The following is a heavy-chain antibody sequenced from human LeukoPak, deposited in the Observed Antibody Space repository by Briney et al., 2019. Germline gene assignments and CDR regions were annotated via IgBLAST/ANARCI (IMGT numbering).Heavy chain of an antibody. Sequence: GGSLRLSCVASGFTFGKYWMSWVRQAPGKGLEWVANIKLGGSEKNYVDSVKGRFTISRDNTKNSLYLQMNSLRVEDTAVYYCARSRVYDFWSGYPFDPWGQGTLVTVSS. V-gene: IGHV3-7*01. J-gene: IGHJ5*02. CDR1: GFTFGKYW. D-gene: IGHD3-3*01. CDR3: ARSRVYDFWSGYPFDP. CDR2: IKLGGSEK.